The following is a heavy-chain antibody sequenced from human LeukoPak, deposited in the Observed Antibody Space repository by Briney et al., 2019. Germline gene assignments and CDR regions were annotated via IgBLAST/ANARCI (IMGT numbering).Heavy chain of an antibody. J-gene: IGHJ6*02. Sequence: GGSLRLSCAASGFTFTTYWMHWVRQAPGKGLVWVSHINSDGSITSYADSVKGRFTISRDNAKNTLYLQMNSLRAEDTAVYYCARGVDVWGQGTTVTVSS. CDR1: GFTFTTYW. CDR3: ARGVDV. V-gene: IGHV3-74*01. CDR2: INSDGSIT.